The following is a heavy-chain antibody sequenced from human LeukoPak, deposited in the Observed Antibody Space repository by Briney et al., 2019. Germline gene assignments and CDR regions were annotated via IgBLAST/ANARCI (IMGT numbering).Heavy chain of an antibody. D-gene: IGHD3-10*01. V-gene: IGHV3-21*01. CDR1: GSGFTFNNYW. CDR2: ISSSSSYI. J-gene: IGHJ4*02. CDR3: ARVFSITMVRGPFDY. Sequence: GSLRLSCAASGSGFTFNNYWMHWVRQAPGKGLEWVSSISSSSSYIHYADSVKGRFTISRDNPKNSLYLQMNSLRAEDTAVYYCARVFSITMVRGPFDYWGQGTLVTVSS.